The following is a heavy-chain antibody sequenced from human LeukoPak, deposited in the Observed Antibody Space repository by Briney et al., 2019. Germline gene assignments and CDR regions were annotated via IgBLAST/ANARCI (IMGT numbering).Heavy chain of an antibody. V-gene: IGHV1-18*04. CDR2: ISAYNGNT. CDR3: ARESQTTVTTYYYYYYGMDV. J-gene: IGHJ6*02. D-gene: IGHD4-17*01. Sequence: ASVKVSCKASGYTFTSYGMSWVRQAPGQGLAWMGWISAYNGNTNYAQKLQGRVTMTTDTSTSTAYMELRSLRSDDTAVYYCARESQTTVTTYYYYYYGMDVWGQGTTVTVSS. CDR1: GYTFTSYG.